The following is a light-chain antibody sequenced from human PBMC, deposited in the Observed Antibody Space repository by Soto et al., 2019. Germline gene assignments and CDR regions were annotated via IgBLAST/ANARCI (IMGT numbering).Light chain of an antibody. V-gene: IGLV2-14*01. CDR1: SSDVGGYNY. CDR3: NSYTSSTTYG. CDR2: EVN. Sequence: QSALTQPASVSGSPGQSITISCTGTSSDVGGYNYVSWYQQHPGKAPKLMIYEVNNRPSGISNRFSGSKSGNTASLTISALQAEDEADYYCNSYTSSTTYGFGTGTKV. J-gene: IGLJ1*01.